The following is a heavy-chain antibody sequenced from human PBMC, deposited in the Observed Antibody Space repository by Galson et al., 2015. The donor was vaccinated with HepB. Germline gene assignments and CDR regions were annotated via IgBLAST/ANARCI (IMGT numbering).Heavy chain of an antibody. J-gene: IGHJ4*02. CDR1: KITFNNAW. Sequence: SLRLSCAASKITFNNAWMSWVRQAPEKGLEWVGRIKSKSAGGTADYAAPVKDRFTISRDDSKQTLFLQMNNLTTEDTAVYYCTTTLGYRDDYWGQGTLVTVSS. CDR2: IKSKSAGGTA. CDR3: TTTLGYRDDY. V-gene: IGHV3-15*01. D-gene: IGHD5-18*01.